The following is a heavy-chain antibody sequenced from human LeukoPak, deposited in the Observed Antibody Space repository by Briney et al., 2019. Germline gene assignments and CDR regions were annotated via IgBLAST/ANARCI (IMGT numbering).Heavy chain of an antibody. D-gene: IGHD3-16*02. CDR1: GFTFTSYG. Sequence: GGSLRLSCVASGFTFTSYGMHWVRQAPGKGPEWVAVIRFDGSKTYYADSVRGRFTISRDNSKNTLYLHMNSLRAEDTAVYYCAKERAGYTNPYYFDYWGQGTLVTVSS. J-gene: IGHJ4*02. CDR2: IRFDGSKT. CDR3: AKERAGYTNPYYFDY. V-gene: IGHV3-33*06.